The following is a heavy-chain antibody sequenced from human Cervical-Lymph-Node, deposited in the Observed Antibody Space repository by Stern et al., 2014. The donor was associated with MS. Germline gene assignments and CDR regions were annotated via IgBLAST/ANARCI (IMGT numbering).Heavy chain of an antibody. Sequence: QVQLGQSGGGVVQPGRSLRLSCAASGFTFSSYAMHWVRQAPGKGLEWVAVISYDGSNKYYADSVKGRFTISRDNSKNTLYLQMNSLRAEDTAVYYCARDLLTYYDFWSGQNPFDYWGQGTLVTVSS. D-gene: IGHD3-3*01. J-gene: IGHJ4*02. CDR3: ARDLLTYYDFWSGQNPFDY. CDR2: ISYDGSNK. CDR1: GFTFSSYA. V-gene: IGHV3-30-3*01.